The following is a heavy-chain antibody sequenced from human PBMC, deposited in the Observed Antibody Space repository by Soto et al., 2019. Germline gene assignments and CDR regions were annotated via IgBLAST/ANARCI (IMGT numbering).Heavy chain of an antibody. D-gene: IGHD3-3*01. V-gene: IGHV1-18*04. CDR3: ARDIRYDFWSGYFVRTYYYYGMDV. CDR2: ISAYNGKT. Sequence: GASVKVSCKASGYTFTSYGISWVRQAPGQGLEWMGWISAYNGKTNYAQKLQGRVTMTTDTSTSTAYMELRSLRSDDTAVYYCARDIRYDFWSGYFVRTYYYYGMDVWGQGTTVTVFS. J-gene: IGHJ6*01. CDR1: GYTFTSYG.